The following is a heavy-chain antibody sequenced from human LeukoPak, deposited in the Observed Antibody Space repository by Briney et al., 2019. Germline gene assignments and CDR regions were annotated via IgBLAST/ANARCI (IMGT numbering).Heavy chain of an antibody. CDR2: IKSKTDGGTT. CDR3: TTDFASGGATSDDAFDI. Sequence: GGSLRLSRAASGFTFSNAWMSWVRQAPGKGLEWVGRIKSKTDGGTTDYAAPVKGRFTVSRDDSKNTLYLQMNSLKTEDTAVYYCTTDFASGGATSDDAFDICGQGTMVTVSS. J-gene: IGHJ3*02. V-gene: IGHV3-15*01. CDR1: GFTFSNAW. D-gene: IGHD1-26*01.